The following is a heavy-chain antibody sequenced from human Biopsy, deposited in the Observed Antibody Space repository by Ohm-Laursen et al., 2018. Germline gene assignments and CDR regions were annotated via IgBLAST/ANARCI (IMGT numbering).Heavy chain of an antibody. V-gene: IGHV4-4*07. CDR1: GSFISTYY. J-gene: IGHJ2*01. Sequence: TLSLTCTVSGSFISTYYWNWIRQPAGKALEWIGRIYNTGSTNYNPSLQSRVTISVDTSKNHFSLRLRSMTPADTAMYYCARDRGYYSDRTVPGYFDLWGRGTLVTVSS. D-gene: IGHD3-22*01. CDR3: ARDRGYYSDRTVPGYFDL. CDR2: IYNTGST.